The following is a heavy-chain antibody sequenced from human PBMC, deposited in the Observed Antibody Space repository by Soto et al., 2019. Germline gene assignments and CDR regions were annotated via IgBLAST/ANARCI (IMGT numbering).Heavy chain of an antibody. CDR3: ASSLYSRQEVGAFDL. D-gene: IGHD5-18*01. CDR2: INPNSGGT. V-gene: IGHV1-2*04. Sequence: QVQLVQSGAEVKKPGASVKVSCKASGYTFTGYYMHWVRQAPGQGLEWMGWINPNSGGTNYAQKFQGWVTMTRDTSISTAYMELSRLRSDDTAVYYCASSLYSRQEVGAFDLWGQGTMVTVSS. CDR1: GYTFTGYY. J-gene: IGHJ3*01.